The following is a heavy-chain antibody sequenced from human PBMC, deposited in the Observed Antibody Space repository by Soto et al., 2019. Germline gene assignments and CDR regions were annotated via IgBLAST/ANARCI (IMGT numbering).Heavy chain of an antibody. CDR1: GFTFSSYA. D-gene: IGHD1-26*01. J-gene: IGHJ6*02. V-gene: IGHV3-23*01. CDR2: ISGSGGST. CDR3: AKVHAGGRGGMDV. Sequence: GGSLILSCAASGFTFSSYAMSWVRQAPGKGLEWVSAISGSGGSTYYADSVKGRFTISRDNSKNTLYLQMNSLRAEDTAVYYCAKVHAGGRGGMDVWGQGTTVTVSS.